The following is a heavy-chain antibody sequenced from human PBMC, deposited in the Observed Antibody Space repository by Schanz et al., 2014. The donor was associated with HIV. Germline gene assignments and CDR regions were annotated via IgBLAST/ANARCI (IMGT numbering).Heavy chain of an antibody. CDR2: ISYDGSNK. J-gene: IGHJ4*02. Sequence: QVQLMESGGGVVQPGRSLRLSCAASGFTFRNHAMHWVRQAPGKGLEWVAVISYDGSNKYYADSVKGRFTISRDISKNTLYLQMNSLRAEDTAVYYCAKEEQQLGGVGGYHFDYWGQGTLVTVSS. CDR3: AKEEQQLGGVGGYHFDY. CDR1: GFTFRNHA. V-gene: IGHV3-30*04. D-gene: IGHD6-13*01.